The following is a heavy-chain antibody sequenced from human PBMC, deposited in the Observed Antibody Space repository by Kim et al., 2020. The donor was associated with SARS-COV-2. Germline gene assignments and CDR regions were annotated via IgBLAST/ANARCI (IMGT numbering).Heavy chain of an antibody. V-gene: IGHV4-4*09. CDR3: ARLGLKSLALYRYHPDY. CDR1: GGAISGYY. Sequence: SETLSLTSTVSGGAISGYYWGWIRQTPGKRLEWIGWIHSSGTTRYNPSLNSRVSISVDTSNKQLSLQLTSVTAADTAVYYCARLGLKSLALYRYHPDYWGQGTLVTVSS. J-gene: IGHJ4*02. CDR2: IHSSGTT. D-gene: IGHD1-26*01.